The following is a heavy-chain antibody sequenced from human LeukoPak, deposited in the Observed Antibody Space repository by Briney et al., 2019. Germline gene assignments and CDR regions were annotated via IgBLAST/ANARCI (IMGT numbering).Heavy chain of an antibody. J-gene: IGHJ1*01. V-gene: IGHV4-59*01. D-gene: IGHD3-22*01. CDR1: GGSISSYY. CDR3: ARLKYYYDSSGYRSEYFQH. Sequence: SETLSLTCTVSGGSISSYYWSWIRQPPGKGLEWIGYIYYSGSTNYNPSLKSRVTISVYTSKNQFSLKLSSVTAADTAVYYCARLKYYYDSSGYRSEYFQHWGQGTLVTVSS. CDR2: IYYSGST.